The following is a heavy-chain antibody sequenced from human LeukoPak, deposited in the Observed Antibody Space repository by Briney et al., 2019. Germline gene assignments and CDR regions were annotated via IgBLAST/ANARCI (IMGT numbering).Heavy chain of an antibody. V-gene: IGHV4-34*01. D-gene: IGHD3-16*01. CDR3: ARGQSWGESWFDP. CDR1: GGSFSGYY. Sequence: SETLSLTCAVHGGSFSGYYWSWIRQPPGKGLEWIGEINHSGSTNYNPSLKSRVTISVDTSKNQFSLKLSSVTAADTAVYYCARGQSWGESWFDPWGQGTLVTVSS. CDR2: INHSGST. J-gene: IGHJ5*02.